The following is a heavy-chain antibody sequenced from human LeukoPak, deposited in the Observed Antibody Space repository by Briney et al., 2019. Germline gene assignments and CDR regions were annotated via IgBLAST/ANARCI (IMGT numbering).Heavy chain of an antibody. CDR2: ISSSGSTI. CDR1: GFTFSSYE. D-gene: IGHD3-10*01. V-gene: IGHV3-48*03. Sequence: GGSLRLSCEASGFTFSSYEMNWVRQAPGKGLEWVSYISSSGSTIYYADSVKGRFTISRDNAKNSLYLQMNSLRAEDTAVYYCAREDYYGSGSLPASYGMDVWGKGTTVTVSS. CDR3: AREDYYGSGSLPASYGMDV. J-gene: IGHJ6*04.